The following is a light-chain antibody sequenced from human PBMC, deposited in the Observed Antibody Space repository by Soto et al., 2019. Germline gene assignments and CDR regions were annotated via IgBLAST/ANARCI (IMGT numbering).Light chain of an antibody. J-gene: IGLJ2*01. CDR3: RTWVTGYVI. CDR1: SGHSSYA. CDR2: VNSDGSH. V-gene: IGLV4-69*02. Sequence: QLVLTQSPSASASLGASVKLTCTLSSGHSSYAIAWHQQQPEKGPRFLMRVNSDGSHSKGDGIPDRFSGSSSGTERYLTISSLQSEDEADYYCRTWVTGYVIIGGGTKLTVL.